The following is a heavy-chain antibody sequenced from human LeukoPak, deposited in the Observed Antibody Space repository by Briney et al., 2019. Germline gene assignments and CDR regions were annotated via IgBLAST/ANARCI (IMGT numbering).Heavy chain of an antibody. Sequence: TVKVFCKASGRTFSSYAISWVRQARGQGLEGMGGIIPIFGTAIYAQKFQRRVTITADEPTSTAYLELSSLRSEDTAVYYCARRYCSRTSCLGYAFDIWGQGTMVTVSS. CDR2: IIPIFGTA. V-gene: IGHV1-69*01. D-gene: IGHD2-2*01. CDR1: GRTFSSYA. CDR3: ARRYCSRTSCLGYAFDI. J-gene: IGHJ3*02.